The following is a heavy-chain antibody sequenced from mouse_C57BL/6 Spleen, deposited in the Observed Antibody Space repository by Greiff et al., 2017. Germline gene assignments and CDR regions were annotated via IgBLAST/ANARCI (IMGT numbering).Heavy chain of an antibody. Sequence: VQLQQSGPELVKPGASVQISCKASGYSFTDYNMNWVKQSNGKSLERIGVINPNYGTTSYNQKFKGKATLTVDQSSSTAYMHLNSLTSADSAVYYCARTLITTVPYWYFDVWGTGTTVTVSS. CDR3: ARTLITTVPYWYFDV. V-gene: IGHV1-39*01. D-gene: IGHD1-1*01. CDR1: GYSFTDYN. J-gene: IGHJ1*03. CDR2: INPNYGTT.